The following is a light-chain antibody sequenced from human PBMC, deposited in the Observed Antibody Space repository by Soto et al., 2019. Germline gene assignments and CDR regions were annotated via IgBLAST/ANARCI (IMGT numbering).Light chain of an antibody. Sequence: QSALTQPRSVSGSPGQSVTISCTGTSSDVGGYNYVSWYQQLPGTAPKFLIYGNTNRPSGVPDRFSGSKSGPSASLAITGLQAEDEADYYCQSYDSSLSGSGFVFGTGTKVTVL. J-gene: IGLJ1*01. CDR3: QSYDSSLSGSGFV. CDR1: SSDVGGYNY. CDR2: GNT. V-gene: IGLV2-11*01.